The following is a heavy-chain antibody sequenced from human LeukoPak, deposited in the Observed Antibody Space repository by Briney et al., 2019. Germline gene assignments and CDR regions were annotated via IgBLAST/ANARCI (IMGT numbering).Heavy chain of an antibody. Sequence: SVKVSCKASGGTFSSYAISWVRQAHGHGLGWMGGIIPIFGTANSAQTCQGRVAITTDESTSTAYMELSSLRSEDTAVYYCASGSHYDFWRGYYRTGYYYYMDVWGKGNTVTVSS. J-gene: IGHJ6*03. CDR3: ASGSHYDFWRGYYRTGYYYYMDV. V-gene: IGHV1-69*05. CDR2: IIPIFGTA. D-gene: IGHD3-3*01. CDR1: GGTFSSYA.